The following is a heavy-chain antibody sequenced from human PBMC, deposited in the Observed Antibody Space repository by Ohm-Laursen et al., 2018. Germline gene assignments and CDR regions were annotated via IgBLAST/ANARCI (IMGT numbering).Heavy chain of an antibody. CDR2: ISSSSSYI. V-gene: IGHV3-21*01. D-gene: IGHD1-14*01. J-gene: IGHJ5*02. CDR1: GFTFSSYS. CDR3: ARDGFALEPLDP. Sequence: GSLRLSCAASGFTFSSYSMNWVRQAPGKGLEWVSSISSSSSYIYYADSVKGRFTISRDNAKNSLYLQMNSLRAEDTAVYYCARDGFALEPLDPWGQGTLVTVSS.